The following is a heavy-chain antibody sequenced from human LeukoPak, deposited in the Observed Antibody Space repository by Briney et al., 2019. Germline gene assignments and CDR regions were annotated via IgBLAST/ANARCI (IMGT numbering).Heavy chain of an antibody. D-gene: IGHD3-16*01. Sequence: PGGSLRLSCATSGFIFSSFAMHWVRQAPGKGLEWVAAISTDGSCKYHGDSVKGRFTISRDNPMNTLYLQMNGLRPDDTAVYYCARSLIPGRWYFDLWGRGTLVTVSS. CDR1: GFIFSSFA. CDR3: ARSLIPGRWYFDL. J-gene: IGHJ2*01. CDR2: ISTDGSCK. V-gene: IGHV3-30*04.